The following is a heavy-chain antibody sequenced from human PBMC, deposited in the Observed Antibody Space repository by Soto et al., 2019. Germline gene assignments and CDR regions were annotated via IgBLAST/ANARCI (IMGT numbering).Heavy chain of an antibody. Sequence: SLRLSCAASGFTFSSYGMHWVRQAPGKGLEWVAVISYDGSNKYYADSVKGRFTISRDNSKNTLYLQMNSLRAEDTAVYYCAKSHIDYGMDVWGQGTTVTVSS. V-gene: IGHV3-30*18. J-gene: IGHJ6*02. CDR2: ISYDGSNK. CDR1: GFTFSSYG. CDR3: AKSHIDYGMDV.